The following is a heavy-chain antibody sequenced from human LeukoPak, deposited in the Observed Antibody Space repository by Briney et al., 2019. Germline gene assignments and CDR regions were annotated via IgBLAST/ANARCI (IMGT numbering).Heavy chain of an antibody. J-gene: IGHJ4*02. Sequence: GRSLRLSCAASGFTFSRYIMHWVRQAPGKGLEWVTFISNDGRNKYYADSVRGRFTISRDNSKNTLYLQMNSLRAEDTAVYYCAKDGGKADDYWGQGTLVTVSS. V-gene: IGHV3-30*18. D-gene: IGHD3-3*01. CDR1: GFTFSRYI. CDR3: AKDGGKADDY. CDR2: ISNDGRNK.